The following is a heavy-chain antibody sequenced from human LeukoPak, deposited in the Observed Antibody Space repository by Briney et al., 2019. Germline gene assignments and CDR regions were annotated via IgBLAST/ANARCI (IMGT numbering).Heavy chain of an antibody. V-gene: IGHV3-33*06. CDR1: GFTFSSYG. Sequence: PGRSLRLSCAASGFTFSSYGMHWVRQAPGKGLEWVAVIWYDGSNKYYADSVKGRFTISRDNSKNTLYLQMNSLRAEDTAVYYCAKDLRYMDVWGKGTTVTVSS. CDR2: IWYDGSNK. J-gene: IGHJ6*03. CDR3: AKDLRYMDV.